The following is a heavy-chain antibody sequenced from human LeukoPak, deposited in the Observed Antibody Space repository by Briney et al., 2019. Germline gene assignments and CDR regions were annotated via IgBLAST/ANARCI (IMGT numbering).Heavy chain of an antibody. J-gene: IGHJ4*02. D-gene: IGHD3-16*01. V-gene: IGHV4-61*08. CDR1: GGSISSGGYY. CDR2: IYYSGST. Sequence: SQTLSLTCTVSGGSISSGGYYWSWIRQHPGKGLEWIGYIYYSGSTNYNPSLKSRVTISVDTSKNQFSLKLSSVTAADTAVYYCARGGIMPIDYWGQGALVTVSS. CDR3: ARGGIMPIDY.